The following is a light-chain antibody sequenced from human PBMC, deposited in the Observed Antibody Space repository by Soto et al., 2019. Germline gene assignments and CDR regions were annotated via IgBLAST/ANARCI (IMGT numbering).Light chain of an antibody. CDR1: SSDVGGYNY. Sequence: SDLTQPPSASGSHGQSVTISCTGTSSDVGGYNYVSWYQQHPGKAPKLMIYEVTKRPSGVPDRFSGSKSGNTASLTVSGLQAEDEADYYCSSYSGSTPYVFGTGTKVTVL. J-gene: IGLJ1*01. V-gene: IGLV2-8*01. CDR2: EVT. CDR3: SSYSGSTPYV.